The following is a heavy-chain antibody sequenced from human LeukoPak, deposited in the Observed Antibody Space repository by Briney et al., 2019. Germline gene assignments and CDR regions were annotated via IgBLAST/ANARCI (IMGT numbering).Heavy chain of an antibody. CDR1: GGSINGGTFN. D-gene: IGHD5-12*01. V-gene: IGHV4-61*09. CDR3: AREGYSGYDSTYYFDS. J-gene: IGHJ4*02. Sequence: PSETLSLTCTVSGGSINGGTFNRSWIRQPAGKPLEWIGHIFTTGYTSYNPSLKTRVTISEDSSKDQFSLKLNSVTAADTAVYYCAREGYSGYDSTYYFDSWGQGTLVTVSS. CDR2: IFTTGYT.